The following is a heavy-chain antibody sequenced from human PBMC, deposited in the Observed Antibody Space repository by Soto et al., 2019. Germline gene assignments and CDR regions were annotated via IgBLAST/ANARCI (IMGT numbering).Heavy chain of an antibody. J-gene: IGHJ4*02. CDR1: GYAFTTSA. D-gene: IGHD6-19*01. V-gene: IGHV1-3*01. CDR2: INPATGDT. CDR3: ARGGWAGYSSEGGFDL. Sequence: QVPLVQSGAEVQKPGASVRISCQASGYAFTTSAIHWVRQAPGQSLEWMGWINPATGDTKYSQNVRGRVTFALDTSATTAYMDLRSLASHDTAVYYCARGGWAGYSSEGGFDLWGQGTQITVSS.